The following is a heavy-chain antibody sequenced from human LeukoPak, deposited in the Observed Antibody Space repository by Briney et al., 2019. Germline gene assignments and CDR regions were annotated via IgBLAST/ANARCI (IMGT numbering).Heavy chain of an antibody. Sequence: SETLSLTCTVSGGSISGYYWSWIRQPPGKGLEWIGYISYSGSTNYNPSLKSRVTISVDTTNNQFSLRLSSVTAADTAIYYCARVGDGYNYFPYYYMDFWGKGTTVIVSS. D-gene: IGHD5-24*01. V-gene: IGHV4-59*01. CDR1: GGSISGYY. CDR2: ISYSGST. CDR3: ARVGDGYNYFPYYYMDF. J-gene: IGHJ6*03.